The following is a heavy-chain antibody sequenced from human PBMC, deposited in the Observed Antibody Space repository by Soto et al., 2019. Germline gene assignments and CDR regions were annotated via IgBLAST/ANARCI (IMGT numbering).Heavy chain of an antibody. CDR3: ARSPAYGDYANLDT. V-gene: IGHV4-4*07. D-gene: IGHD4-17*01. J-gene: IGHJ5*02. CDR2: IHSTRSP. Sequence: SETLSLTCTVSGDSVSKYYWNWIRQPAGKGLEWIGRIHSTRSPNYNPSLKSRVTMSVDTSKNQFSLKLNLTSVTAADTAVYYCARSPAYGDYANLDTWGQGTLVTVSS. CDR1: GDSVSKYY.